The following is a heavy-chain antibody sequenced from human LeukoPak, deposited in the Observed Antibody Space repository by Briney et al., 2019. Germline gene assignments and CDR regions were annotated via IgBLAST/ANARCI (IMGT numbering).Heavy chain of an antibody. V-gene: IGHV3-30-3*01. CDR2: ISYDGSNK. CDR3: ARDWTGGQYSSSQYDY. D-gene: IGHD6-13*01. J-gene: IGHJ4*02. Sequence: GGSLRLSCAASGFTFSSYAMHWVRQAPGKGLEWVAVISYDGSNKYYADSVKGRFTISRDNSKNTLYLQMNSLRAEDTAVYYCARDWTGGQYSSSQYDYGGQGTLVTVSS. CDR1: GFTFSSYA.